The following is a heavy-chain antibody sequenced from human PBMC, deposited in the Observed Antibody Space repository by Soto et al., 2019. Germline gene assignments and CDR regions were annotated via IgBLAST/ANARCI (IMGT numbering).Heavy chain of an antibody. Sequence: QVQLVQSGAEVRKPGASVTVSCRSSGDSFNDYYIHWVRQAPGQGFEWMGWINPNGGVTKYAQKFQRWVSMTRETSIRTVYMQLSRLRSDDTAVYYCARPSGGATATLDYYYFYMDVWGTGTTVTVSS. D-gene: IGHD5-12*01. CDR3: ARPSGGATATLDYYYFYMDV. J-gene: IGHJ6*03. CDR2: INPNGGVT. V-gene: IGHV1-2*04. CDR1: GDSFNDYY.